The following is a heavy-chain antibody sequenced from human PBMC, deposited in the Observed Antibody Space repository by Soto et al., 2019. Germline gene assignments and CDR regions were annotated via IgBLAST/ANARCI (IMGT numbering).Heavy chain of an antibody. D-gene: IGHD4-17*01. CDR1: GGTFSSHT. CDR3: ARPDFGDYWYFDL. J-gene: IGHJ2*01. V-gene: IGHV1-69*08. CDR2: IIPALGTA. Sequence: QDQLVQSGAEVKKPGSSVKVSCKASGGTFSSHTFSWVRQAPGQGLEWMGSIIPALGTATYAQKFQGRVTITADESATTVYMELNSLISEDTAVYYCARPDFGDYWYFDLWGRCTVVTVSS.